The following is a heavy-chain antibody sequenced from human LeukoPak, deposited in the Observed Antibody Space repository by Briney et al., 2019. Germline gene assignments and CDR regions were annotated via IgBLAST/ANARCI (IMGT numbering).Heavy chain of an antibody. D-gene: IGHD4-23*01. V-gene: IGHV3-23*01. J-gene: IGHJ4*02. Sequence: PGGSLRLSCAASGFAFSSGAMSWVRQAPGKGLEWVSVISGSGGTTYSADSVKGRFTISRDNSKNTLYLQMNSLRAEDTAAYYSASERGKNGGNTNGYFDYWGQGTLVTVSS. CDR1: GFAFSSGA. CDR2: ISGSGGTT. CDR3: ASERGKNGGNTNGYFDY.